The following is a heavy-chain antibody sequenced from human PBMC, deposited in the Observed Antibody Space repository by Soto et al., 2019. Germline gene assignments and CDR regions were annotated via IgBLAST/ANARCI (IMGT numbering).Heavy chain of an antibody. J-gene: IGHJ4*02. Sequence: GGSLRLSCAASGFTFSSYAMSWVRQAPGKGLEWVSAISGSGGSTYYADSVKGRFTISRDNSKNTLYLQMDSLRAEDTAVYYCAKDGDYDYIWGSYRLNHFDYWGQGTLVTVSS. CDR1: GFTFSSYA. V-gene: IGHV3-23*01. CDR3: AKDGDYDYIWGSYRLNHFDY. D-gene: IGHD3-16*02. CDR2: ISGSGGST.